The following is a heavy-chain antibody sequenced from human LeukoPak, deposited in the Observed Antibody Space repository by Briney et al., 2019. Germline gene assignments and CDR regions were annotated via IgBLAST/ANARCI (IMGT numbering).Heavy chain of an antibody. CDR1: GGSISSYY. Sequence: SETLPLTCTVSGGSISSYYWTWIRQPPGKGLGLEWIGYIYYSGGTNYNPSLKSRVTIPIDTSKNQVSLKLSSVTAADTAVYYCARLWDSSSSLDYWGQGTLVTVSS. CDR2: IYYSGGT. V-gene: IGHV4-59*08. CDR3: ARLWDSSSSLDY. D-gene: IGHD6-6*01. J-gene: IGHJ4*02.